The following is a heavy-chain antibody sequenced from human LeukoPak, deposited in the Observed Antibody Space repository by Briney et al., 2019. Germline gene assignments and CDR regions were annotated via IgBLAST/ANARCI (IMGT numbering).Heavy chain of an antibody. J-gene: IGHJ3*02. CDR2: IYYSGST. CDR1: GGSISSGGYY. CDR3: ARVHYYGSGRGSFDI. V-gene: IGHV4-31*03. Sequence: SQTLSLTCTVSGGSISSGGYYWTWIRQHPGKGLEWIGYIYYSGSTSYDPSLKSRVTISVDTSKNQFSLWLNSVTAADTAVYYCARVHYYGSGRGSFDIWGQGTMVTVSS. D-gene: IGHD3-10*01.